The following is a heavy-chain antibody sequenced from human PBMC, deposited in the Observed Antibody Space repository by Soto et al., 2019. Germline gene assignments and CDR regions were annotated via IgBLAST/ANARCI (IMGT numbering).Heavy chain of an antibody. CDR3: AKGMRPEWYFDL. CDR2: ISGSGGST. D-gene: IGHD6-25*01. J-gene: IGHJ2*01. CDR1: GYTFSSYA. Sequence: EVQLLESGGGLVQPGGSLRLSCAASGYTFSSYAMSWVRQAPGKGLEWVSAISGSGGSTYYADSVKGRFTISRDNSKNTLYLQMNSLRAEDTAVYYCAKGMRPEWYFDLWGRGTLVTVSS. V-gene: IGHV3-23*01.